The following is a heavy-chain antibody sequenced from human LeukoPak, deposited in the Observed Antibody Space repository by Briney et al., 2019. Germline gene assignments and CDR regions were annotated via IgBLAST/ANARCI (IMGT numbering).Heavy chain of an antibody. CDR1: GYTFTIYY. V-gene: IGHV1-46*01. D-gene: IGHD5-12*01. CDR3: ASSIVATAARY. Sequence: ASVKVSCKASGYTFTIYYMHWVRQAPGQGLEWMGIINPSGGSTSYAQKFQGRVTMTRDTSTSTVYMELSSLRSEDTAVYYCASSIVATAARYWGQGTLVTVSS. CDR2: INPSGGST. J-gene: IGHJ4*02.